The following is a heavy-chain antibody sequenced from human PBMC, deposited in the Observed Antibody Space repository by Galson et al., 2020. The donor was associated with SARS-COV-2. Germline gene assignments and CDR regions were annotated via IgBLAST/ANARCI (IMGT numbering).Heavy chain of an antibody. J-gene: IGHJ2*01. CDR1: GYTFTGYY. D-gene: IGHD4-17*01. V-gene: IGHV1-2*02. CDR2: INPNSGGT. CDR3: ARDWSTVTSHRYWYFDL. Sequence: ASVTVSCTASGYTFTGYYMHWVRPAPGQGLEWMGWINPNSGGTNYAQKFQGRVTMTRDTPISTAYMELSRLRSCDTAVYYCARDWSTVTSHRYWYFDLWGRGTLVTVSS.